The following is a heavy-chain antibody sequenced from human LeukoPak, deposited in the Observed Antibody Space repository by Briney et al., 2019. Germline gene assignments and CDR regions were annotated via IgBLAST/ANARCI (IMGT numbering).Heavy chain of an antibody. V-gene: IGHV4-34*01. CDR1: GGSISSYY. CDR3: ARDQQYHRPAGWFDP. CDR2: INHSGST. D-gene: IGHD1-14*01. J-gene: IGHJ5*02. Sequence: SETLSLTCTVSGGSISSYYWSWIRQPPGKGLEWIGEINHSGSTNYNPSLESRVTISVDAAKNQFSLELNSVTAADTAVYYCARDQQYHRPAGWFDPWGQGTLVTVSS.